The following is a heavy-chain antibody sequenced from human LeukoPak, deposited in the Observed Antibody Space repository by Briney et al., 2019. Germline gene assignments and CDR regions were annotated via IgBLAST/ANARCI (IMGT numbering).Heavy chain of an antibody. J-gene: IGHJ3*02. V-gene: IGHV4-39*07. CDR2: IYYSGST. CDR1: GGSISSSSYY. Sequence: SETLSLTCTVSGGSISSSSYYWGWIRQPPGKGLEWIGSIYYSGSTYYNPSLKSRVTISVDTSKNQFSLKLSSVTAADTAVYYCARVGSLGYAFDIWGQGTMVTVSS. CDR3: ARVGSLGYAFDI. D-gene: IGHD3-10*01.